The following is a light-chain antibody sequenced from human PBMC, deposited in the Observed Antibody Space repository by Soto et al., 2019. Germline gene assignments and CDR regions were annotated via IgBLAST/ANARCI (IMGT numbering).Light chain of an antibody. J-gene: IGKJ1*01. CDR1: ENVRTF. V-gene: IGKV3-11*01. Sequence: PGERAPLSCRASENVRTFVDWYQQKPGQAPRLLIYGASNRATGIPARFSGSGSGTDFTLTISDLEPEDFAVYYCQQHSHWPPWTFGQGTKVDNK. CDR2: GAS. CDR3: QQHSHWPPWT.